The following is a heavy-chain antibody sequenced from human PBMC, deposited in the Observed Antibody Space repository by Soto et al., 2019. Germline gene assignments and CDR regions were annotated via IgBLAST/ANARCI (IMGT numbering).Heavy chain of an antibody. CDR3: ARAGLRFLEWFMRDYFDY. CDR1: GFTFSSYA. J-gene: IGHJ4*02. V-gene: IGHV3-30-3*01. CDR2: ISYDGSNK. D-gene: IGHD3-3*01. Sequence: PRGSLRLSCAASGFTFSSYAIHLFRHAPVKWLEWVAVISYDGSNKYYADSVKGRFTISRDNSKNTLYLQMNSLRAEDTAVYYCARAGLRFLEWFMRDYFDYWGQGTLVTVSS.